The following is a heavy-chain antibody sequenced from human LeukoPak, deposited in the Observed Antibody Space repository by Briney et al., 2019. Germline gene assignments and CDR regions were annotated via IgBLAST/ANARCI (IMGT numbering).Heavy chain of an antibody. J-gene: IGHJ5*02. V-gene: IGHV4-4*07. D-gene: IGHD2-15*01. CDR1: GGSISSYY. CDR2: IYSTGST. CDR3: AREGLEDCSGASCYFLFDP. Sequence: SETLSLTCTVSGGSISSYYWSWIRQPAGQGLEWIGRIYSTGSTSYNPSLKSRVTMSVDTSNNQLSLKLSSVTAADTAVYYCAREGLEDCSGASCYFLFDPWGQGTLVTVSS.